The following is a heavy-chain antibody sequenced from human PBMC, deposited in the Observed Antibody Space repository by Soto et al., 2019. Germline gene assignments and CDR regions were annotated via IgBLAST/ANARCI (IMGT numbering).Heavy chain of an antibody. V-gene: IGHV3-48*03. J-gene: IGHJ4*02. CDR1: GFTFSSYE. CDR3: ARVEMATITVDY. CDR2: ISSSGSTI. Sequence: LSLTCAASGFTFSSYEMNWVRQAPGKGLEWVSYISSSGSTIYYADSVKGRFTISRDNAKNSLYLQMNSLRAEDTAVYYCARVEMATITVDYWGQGTLVTVSS. D-gene: IGHD5-12*01.